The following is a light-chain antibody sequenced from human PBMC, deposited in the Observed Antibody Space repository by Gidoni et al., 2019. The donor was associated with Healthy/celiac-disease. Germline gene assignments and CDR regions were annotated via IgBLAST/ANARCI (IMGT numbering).Light chain of an antibody. CDR2: GAS. V-gene: IGKV3-15*01. CDR1: QSVSSN. J-gene: IGKJ2*01. CDR3: QQYNNWPPYT. Sequence: EIEMTLSPATLSVSPGERATLSCRTSQSVSSNLAWYQQKPGQAPRLLIYGASTRATGIPARFSGSGSGTEFTLTISSLQSEDFAVYYCQQYNNWPPYTFGQGTKLEIK.